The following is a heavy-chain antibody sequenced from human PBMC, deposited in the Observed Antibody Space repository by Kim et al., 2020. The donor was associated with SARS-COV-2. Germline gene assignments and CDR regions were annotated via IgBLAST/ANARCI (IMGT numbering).Heavy chain of an antibody. Sequence: AQKFQGRVTMTRDTSISAAYMELSRLRSDDTAVYYCASQYYYDSSDAFDIWGQGTMVTVSS. CDR3: ASQYYYDSSDAFDI. V-gene: IGHV1-2*02. D-gene: IGHD3-22*01. J-gene: IGHJ3*02.